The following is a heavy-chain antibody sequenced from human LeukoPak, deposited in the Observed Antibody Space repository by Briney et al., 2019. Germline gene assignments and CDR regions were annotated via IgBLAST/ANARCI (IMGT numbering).Heavy chain of an antibody. CDR3: ARDVGRYCSSTSCYTDWFDR. CDR1: GYTFTGHY. J-gene: IGHJ5*02. D-gene: IGHD2-2*02. CDR2: INPNSGGT. V-gene: IGHV1-2*02. Sequence: ASVKVSCKPSGYTFTGHYMHWVRQAPGQGLEWMGWINPNSGGTNYAQKFQGRVTKTRDTSISTAYMELSRLRSDDTAVYYCARDVGRYCSSTSCYTDWFDRWGQGTLVTVS.